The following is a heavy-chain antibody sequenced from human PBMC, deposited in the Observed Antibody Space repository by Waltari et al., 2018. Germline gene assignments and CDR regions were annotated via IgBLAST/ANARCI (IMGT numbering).Heavy chain of an antibody. CDR2: SSPSCCTA. D-gene: IGHD4-17*01. J-gene: IGHJ6*03. Sequence: QVQLVQSGAEVKKPGSSVKVSCKASGGTFSSYDIRWVRQAPGPGREWRGGSSPSCCTANYAQKCQGRVTIATDESTSTAYMERSSLRSEDTAVYYCAGGDHNYYYYYMDVWGKGTTVTVS. V-gene: IGHV1-69*05. CDR3: AGGDHNYYYYYMDV. CDR1: GGTFSSYD.